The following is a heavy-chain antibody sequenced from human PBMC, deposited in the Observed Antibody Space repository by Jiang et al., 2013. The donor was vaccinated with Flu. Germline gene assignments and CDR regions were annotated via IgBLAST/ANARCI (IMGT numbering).Heavy chain of an antibody. CDR2: TDESGNT. D-gene: IGHD1-1*01. CDR3: ARAGDGQQLAAVGYFYYGMDV. Sequence: GSGLVKPAGTLSLTCAVPGASIRSSQWWSWVRQPPGKGLEWIGETDESGNTNYNPSLKSRVTISVDKSKNHLSLNLRSVTAADTAVYYCARAGDGQQLAAVGYFYYGMDVWGQGTTVTVSS. V-gene: IGHV4-4*02. CDR1: GASIRSSQW. J-gene: IGHJ6*02.